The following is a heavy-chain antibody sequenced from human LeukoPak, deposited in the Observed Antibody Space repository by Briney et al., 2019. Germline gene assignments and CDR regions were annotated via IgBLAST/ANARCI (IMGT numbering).Heavy chain of an antibody. CDR2: ISSSSTYI. Sequence: GGSLRLSCAASGFTFSSYTMNWVRQAPGKGLEWVSSISSSSTYINYADSVEGRFTISRDNAKNSLYLQMNSLRAEDTAVYYCARYLYDNRDFDIWGQGTMVTVSS. CDR3: ARYLYDNRDFDI. J-gene: IGHJ3*02. CDR1: GFTFSSYT. D-gene: IGHD1-14*01. V-gene: IGHV3-21*01.